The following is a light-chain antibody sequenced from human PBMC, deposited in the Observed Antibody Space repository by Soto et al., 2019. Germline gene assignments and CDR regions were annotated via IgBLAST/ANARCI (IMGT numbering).Light chain of an antibody. Sequence: IVLTQSPGTLSLSPGERATLSCRASQSISSNYLAWYHQKPAQAPRLLIHAASRRAYGIPDRFSGSGSGTDFTLTISRLEPQDFAVYYCQQYGSSPLTFGGGTKVEIK. CDR3: QQYGSSPLT. CDR2: AAS. V-gene: IGKV3-20*01. J-gene: IGKJ4*01. CDR1: QSISSNY.